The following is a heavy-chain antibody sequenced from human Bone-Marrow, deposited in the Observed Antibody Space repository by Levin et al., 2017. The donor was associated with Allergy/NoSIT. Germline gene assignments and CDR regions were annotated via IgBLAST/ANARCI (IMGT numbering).Heavy chain of an antibody. CDR2: INPNSGGT. CDR1: GYTFTGYY. J-gene: IGHJ4*02. D-gene: IGHD1-26*01. CDR3: ARDIGPPIAGATRVFDY. Sequence: ASVKVSCKASGYTFTGYYMHWVRQAPGQGLEWMGWINPNSGGTNYAQKFQGRVTMTRDTSISTAYMELSRLRSDDTAVYYCARDIGPPIAGATRVFDYWGQGTLVTVSS. V-gene: IGHV1-2*02.